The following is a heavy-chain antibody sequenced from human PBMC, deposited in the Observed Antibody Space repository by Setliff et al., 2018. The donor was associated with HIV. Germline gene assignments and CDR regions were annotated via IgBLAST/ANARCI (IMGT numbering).Heavy chain of an antibody. D-gene: IGHD3-3*01. V-gene: IGHV4-31*03. CDR1: GGPISSGVYY. J-gene: IGHJ4*02. CDR2: IHYSGGI. CDR3: ARVCPPVRYNFWSGYYPKSGYFDY. Sequence: SETLSLTCTVSGGPISSGVYYWSWIRHHPGKGLEWIGYIHYSGGIYYNPSLKSRVTISVDTSKNQFSLKLSSVTAAETVVYYCARVCPPVRYNFWSGYYPKSGYFDYWGQGALVTVSS.